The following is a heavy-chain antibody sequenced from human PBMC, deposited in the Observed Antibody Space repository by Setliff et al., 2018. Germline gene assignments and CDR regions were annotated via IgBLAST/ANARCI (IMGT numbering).Heavy chain of an antibody. J-gene: IGHJ4*02. D-gene: IGHD6-19*01. CDR2: IYTSWST. CDR1: DDSISSRHYY. V-gene: IGHV4-61*09. CDR3: ARKVEQWLTPHFDY. Sequence: SETLSLTCTVSDDSISSRHYYWSWIRQPAGKGLEWLGQIYTSWSTNYNPSLKSRVTMSVDVSKSQFSLRLSSVTAADTAVYYCARKVEQWLTPHFDYWGQGILVTVSS.